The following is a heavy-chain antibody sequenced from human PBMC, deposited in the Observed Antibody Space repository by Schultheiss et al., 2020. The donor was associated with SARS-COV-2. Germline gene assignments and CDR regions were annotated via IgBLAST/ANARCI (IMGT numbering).Heavy chain of an antibody. CDR2: IYYSGST. CDR1: GGSISSSSYY. D-gene: IGHD5-18*01. Sequence: SETLSLTCTVSGGSISSSSYYWGWIRQPPGKGLEWIGSIYYSGSTYYNPSLKSRVTISVDTSKNQFSLKLSSVTAADTAVYYCARVGHTAMAFYYYGMDVWGQGTTVTVSS. V-gene: IGHV4-39*07. CDR3: ARVGHTAMAFYYYGMDV. J-gene: IGHJ6*02.